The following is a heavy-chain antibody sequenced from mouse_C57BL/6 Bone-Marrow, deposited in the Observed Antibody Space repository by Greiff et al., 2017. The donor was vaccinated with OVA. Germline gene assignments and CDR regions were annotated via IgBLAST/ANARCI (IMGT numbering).Heavy chain of an antibody. CDR3: ARRAGIAY. V-gene: IGHV5-6*02. Sequence: EVKLMESGGDLVKPGGSLKLSCAASGFTFSSYGMSWVRQTPDKRLEWVATISSGGSYTYYPDSVKGRFTISRDNAKNTLYLQMSSLKSEDTAMYYCARRAGIAYWGQGTLVTVSA. CDR2: ISSGGSYT. D-gene: IGHD4-1*01. CDR1: GFTFSSYG. J-gene: IGHJ3*01.